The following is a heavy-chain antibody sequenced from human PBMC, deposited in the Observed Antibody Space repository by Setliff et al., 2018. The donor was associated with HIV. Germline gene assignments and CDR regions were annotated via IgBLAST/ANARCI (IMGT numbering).Heavy chain of an antibody. Sequence: PGGSLRLSCVASGFTFRNYRMSWVRQAPGKGLEWVANIKQDGTEKYYVDSVKGRFTISRDNAKNMLYLQMNSLSADDTAVYYCVRGSGYYYFDDWGQGTLVTVSS. V-gene: IGHV3-7*01. CDR2: IKQDGTEK. CDR3: VRGSGYYYFDD. CDR1: GFTFRNYR. D-gene: IGHD3-22*01. J-gene: IGHJ4*02.